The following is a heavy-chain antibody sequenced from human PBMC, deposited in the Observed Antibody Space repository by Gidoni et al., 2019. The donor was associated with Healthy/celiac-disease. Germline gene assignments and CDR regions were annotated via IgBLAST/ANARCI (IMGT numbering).Heavy chain of an antibody. CDR3: ANVPIVAGMDV. V-gene: IGHV3-66*02. Sequence: EVQLVESGGGLVQPGGSLRLSRAASGFTVSSNYMSWVRQAPGKGLEWVSVIYSGGSTYYADSVKGRFTISRDNSKNTLYLQMNSLRAEDTAVYYCANVPIVAGMDVWGQGTTVTVSS. CDR1: GFTVSSNY. J-gene: IGHJ6*02. D-gene: IGHD2-15*01. CDR2: IYSGGST.